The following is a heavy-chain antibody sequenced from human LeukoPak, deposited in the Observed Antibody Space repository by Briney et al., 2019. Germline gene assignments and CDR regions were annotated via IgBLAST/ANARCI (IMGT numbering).Heavy chain of an antibody. CDR3: AGVDYDSSGYYWVYFDY. CDR2: ISSSGSTI. V-gene: IGHV3-48*03. CDR1: GFTFSSYE. J-gene: IGHJ4*02. D-gene: IGHD3-22*01. Sequence: GGSLRLSCAASGFTFSSYEMNWVRQAPGKGLEWVSYISSSGSTIYYADSVKGRFTISRDNAKNSLYLQMNSLRAEDTAVYYCAGVDYDSSGYYWVYFDYWGQGTLVTVSS.